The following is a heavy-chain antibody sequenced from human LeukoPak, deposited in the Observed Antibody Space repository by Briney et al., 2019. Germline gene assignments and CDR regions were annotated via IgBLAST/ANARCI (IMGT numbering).Heavy chain of an antibody. D-gene: IGHD3-22*01. J-gene: IGHJ4*02. Sequence: PSETLSLTCSVSGYSITSGYFWGWIRPPPGKGLEWIESIYHSGSTYYNPSLKSRVTISLDTSKNQFSLKLSSVTAADTAVYYCAREGAAYDSSGYNIGDYFDYWGQGTLVTVSS. CDR2: IYHSGST. V-gene: IGHV4-38-2*02. CDR1: GYSITSGYF. CDR3: AREGAAYDSSGYNIGDYFDY.